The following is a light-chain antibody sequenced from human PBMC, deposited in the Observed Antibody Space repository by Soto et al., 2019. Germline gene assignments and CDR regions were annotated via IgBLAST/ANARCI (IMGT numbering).Light chain of an antibody. CDR3: HQRSTWPRT. CDR1: QNLSNY. Sequence: EIVLTQSPATLSLSPGERATLSCRASQNLSNYLAWYQQKPGRAPRILIYDASNRATDIPARFSGSGSGTDFTLTSSSLEPDDFAVYYCHQRSTWPRTFGQGTKVEIK. V-gene: IGKV3-11*01. J-gene: IGKJ1*01. CDR2: DAS.